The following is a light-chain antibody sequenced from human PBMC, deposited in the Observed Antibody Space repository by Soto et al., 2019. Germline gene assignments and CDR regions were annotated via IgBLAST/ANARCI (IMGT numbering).Light chain of an antibody. V-gene: IGKV3-20*01. CDR3: QQYGSSPHT. CDR1: QSVSYSY. Sequence: EIVLTQSPGTLSLSPGERATLSCRASQSVSYSYLAWFQQKPGQAPRLLIYGASSWATGIPDRFSGSESGTDFTLTISSLETEDFAVYYFQQYGSSPHTFGGGTTVAIK. J-gene: IGKJ4*01. CDR2: GAS.